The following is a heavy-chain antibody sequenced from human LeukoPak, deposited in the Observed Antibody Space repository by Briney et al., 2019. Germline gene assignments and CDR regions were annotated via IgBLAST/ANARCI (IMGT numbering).Heavy chain of an antibody. J-gene: IGHJ2*01. V-gene: IGHV4-39*01. CDR2: MHYSGST. Sequence: SETLSLTCSVSGGSITSGSYYWGRIRQPPGKGLEWIGSMHYSGSTYYSPSLKSRVTMSADTSKNQFSLKLNSVTAADTGVYYCARSYYDILTGYFTDLNSYFDLWGRGTLVTVSS. CDR3: ARSYYDILTGYFTDLNSYFDL. CDR1: GGSITSGSYY. D-gene: IGHD3-9*01.